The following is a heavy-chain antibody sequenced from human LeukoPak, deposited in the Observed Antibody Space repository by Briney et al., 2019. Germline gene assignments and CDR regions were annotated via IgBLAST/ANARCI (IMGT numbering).Heavy chain of an antibody. CDR1: GGSISSGDYY. CDR2: IYYSGST. CDR3: ARGANDRDAFDI. D-gene: IGHD4/OR15-4a*01. J-gene: IGHJ3*02. Sequence: PSQTLSLTCTVSGGSISSGDYYWSWIRQPPGKSLEWIGYIYYSGSTYYNPSLKSRVTISVDTSKNQFSLKLSSVTAADTAVYYCARGANDRDAFDIWGQGTMVTVSS. V-gene: IGHV4-30-4*08.